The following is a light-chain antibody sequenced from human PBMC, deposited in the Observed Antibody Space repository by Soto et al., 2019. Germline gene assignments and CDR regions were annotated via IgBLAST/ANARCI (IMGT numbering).Light chain of an antibody. CDR1: QSVSSN. Sequence: EIVMTQSPATLSVSPGERATLSCRANQSVSSNFAWYQQKPGQAPRLLIYGASTRATGIPARFSGSGSGTEFTLTISSLQSEDFAVYSCQQYNNWPSTFGQGARLEIK. CDR3: QQYNNWPST. V-gene: IGKV3-15*01. CDR2: GAS. J-gene: IGKJ5*01.